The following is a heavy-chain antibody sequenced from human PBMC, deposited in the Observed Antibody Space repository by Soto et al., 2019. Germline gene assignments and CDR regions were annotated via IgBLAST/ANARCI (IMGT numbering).Heavy chain of an antibody. D-gene: IGHD2-15*01. V-gene: IGHV3-72*01. J-gene: IGHJ4*02. CDR2: TRNKANSYTT. CDR3: WGVAATSDY. CDR1: GFTFSDYY. Sequence: EVQLVESGGGLVQPGGSLRLSCAASGFTFSDYYMDWVRQAPGKGLEWVGRTRNKANSYTTEYAAYVKGRFTISRDDSKNSLDLQMNSLKNEATDFYYGWGVAATSDYWGQGTLVTVSS.